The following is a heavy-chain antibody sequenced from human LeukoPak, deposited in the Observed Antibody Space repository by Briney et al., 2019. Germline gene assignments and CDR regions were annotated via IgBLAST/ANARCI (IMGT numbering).Heavy chain of an antibody. CDR3: ARGTHSSGYYYSN. Sequence: SETLSLTCAVYGGSFSGYYWRWIRQPPGKGLEWIGEINHSGSTNYNPSLKSRVTISVDTSKNQFSLKLTSVTAADTAVYYCARGTHSSGYYYSNWGQGTLVTVSS. V-gene: IGHV4-34*01. CDR1: GGSFSGYY. CDR2: INHSGST. D-gene: IGHD3-22*01. J-gene: IGHJ4*02.